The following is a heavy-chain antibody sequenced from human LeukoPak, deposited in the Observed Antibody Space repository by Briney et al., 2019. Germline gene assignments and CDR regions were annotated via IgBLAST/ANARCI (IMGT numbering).Heavy chain of an antibody. V-gene: IGHV1-69*04. CDR2: IIPILGIA. J-gene: IGHJ4*02. Sequence: ASVKVSCKASGGTFSSYAIIWVRQAPGQGLEWMGRIIPILGIANYAQKFQGRVTITADKSTGTAYMELSSLRSEDTAVYYCASSSARGIVSGYWGQGTLVTVSS. D-gene: IGHD2-15*01. CDR3: ASSSARGIVSGY. CDR1: GGTFSSYA.